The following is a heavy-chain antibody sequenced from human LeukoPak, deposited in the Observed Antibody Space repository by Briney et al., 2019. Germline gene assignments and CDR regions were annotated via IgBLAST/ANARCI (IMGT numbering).Heavy chain of an antibody. CDR2: IKRDGSEK. Sequence: GGSLRLSCAASGFTFSSYAMSWVRQAPGKGLEWVANIKRDGSEKNYVDSVGGRFTVSRDNRENSLYLHLNSLGVEDTAVYYCARGSVVDESGSYYRWFDLWGQGSPVTVS. CDR3: ARGSVVDESGSYYRWFDL. J-gene: IGHJ5*01. V-gene: IGHV3-7*01. CDR1: GFTFSSYA. D-gene: IGHD3-10*01.